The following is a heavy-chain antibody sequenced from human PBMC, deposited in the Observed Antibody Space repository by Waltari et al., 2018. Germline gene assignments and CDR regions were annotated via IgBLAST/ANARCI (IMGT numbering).Heavy chain of an antibody. V-gene: IGHV3-74*03. J-gene: IGHJ2*01. Sequence: EVQLVESGGGLVQPGGSLRLSCAASEFSFSNDWMHWVRQVPGKGLEWVSRITNDGSGTMYAESVKGRFTISRDNAKNALFLEMNSLRVEDTAVYYCVKEAPARGDWYLDLWGRGTLLAVSS. CDR2: ITNDGSGT. D-gene: IGHD2-2*01. CDR3: VKEAPARGDWYLDL. CDR1: EFSFSNDW.